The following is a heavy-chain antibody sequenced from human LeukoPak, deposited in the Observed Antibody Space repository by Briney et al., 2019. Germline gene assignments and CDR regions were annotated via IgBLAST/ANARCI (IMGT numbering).Heavy chain of an antibody. CDR3: ARDGGTYTAPLDY. V-gene: IGHV4-4*07. D-gene: IGHD3-16*01. J-gene: IGHJ4*02. CDR2: IYTSGST. CDR1: GGSFSGYF. Sequence: PSETLSLTCAVYGGSFSGYFWSWIRQPAGKGLEWIGHIYTSGSTNYNPSLKSRVTMSVDTPKNQFSLKLSSVTAADTAVYYCARDGGTYTAPLDYWGQGTLVTVSS.